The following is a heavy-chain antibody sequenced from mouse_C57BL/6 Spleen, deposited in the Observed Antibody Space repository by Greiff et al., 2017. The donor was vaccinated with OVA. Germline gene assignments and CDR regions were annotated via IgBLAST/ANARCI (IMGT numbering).Heavy chain of an antibody. CDR1: GYTFTDYY. CDR2: INPNNGGT. V-gene: IGHV1-26*01. J-gene: IGHJ3*01. D-gene: IGHD1-1*01. CDR3: ANRYYYGSEAWFAY. Sequence: EVQLQQSGPELVKPGASVKISCKASGYTFTDYYMNWVKQSHGKSLEWIGDINPNNGGTSYNQKFKGKATLTVDKSSSTAYMELRSLTSEDSAVYYCANRYYYGSEAWFAYWGQGTLVTVSA.